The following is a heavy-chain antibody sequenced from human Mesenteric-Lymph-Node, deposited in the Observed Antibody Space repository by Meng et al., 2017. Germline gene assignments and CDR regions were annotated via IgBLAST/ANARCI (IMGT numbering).Heavy chain of an antibody. CDR3: VSQGMTSYSWGY. CDR1: GGSISSSNW. Sequence: QLPLQGSGPGLVKPSGTLSLTCAVSGGSISSSNWWSWVRQPPGKGLEWIGEISQSGTTYYNPSLKSRVTITGDWSKNQFSLKLNSVTAADTALYYCVSQGMTSYSWGYWGQGTLVTVSS. V-gene: IGHV4-4*02. D-gene: IGHD3-9*01. CDR2: ISQSGTT. J-gene: IGHJ4*02.